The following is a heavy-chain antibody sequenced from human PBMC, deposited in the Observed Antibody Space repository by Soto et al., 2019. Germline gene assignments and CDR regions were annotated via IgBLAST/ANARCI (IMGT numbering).Heavy chain of an antibody. CDR3: ATIPATTILTDY. D-gene: IGHD2-2*02. CDR1: GGSISSYY. CDR2: IYYSGST. Sequence: SETLSLTCTVSGGSISSYYWGWIRHPPGKGLEWIGSIYYSGSTYYNPSLKSRVTISVDTSKNQFSLKLSSVTAADTAVYYCATIPATTILTDYWGQGTLVTVPS. J-gene: IGHJ4*02. V-gene: IGHV4-39*01.